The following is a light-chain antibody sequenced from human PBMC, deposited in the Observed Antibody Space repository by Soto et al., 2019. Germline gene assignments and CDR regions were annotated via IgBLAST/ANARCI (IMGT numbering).Light chain of an antibody. CDR1: SSNIGSNT. Sequence: QSVLTQPPSASGTPGQRVTISCSGSSSNIGSNTVNWYQQLPGTAPKLLIYSDNQRPSGVPDRFSGSKSGTSAPLAISGLQSEDEADYYCAPWDDSLNGWVFGGGTQLTVL. J-gene: IGLJ3*02. V-gene: IGLV1-44*01. CDR3: APWDDSLNGWV. CDR2: SDN.